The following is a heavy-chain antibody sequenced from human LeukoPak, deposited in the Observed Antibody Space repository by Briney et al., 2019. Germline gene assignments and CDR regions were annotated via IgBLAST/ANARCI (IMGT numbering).Heavy chain of an antibody. CDR3: AREKQQLGQDYYYGMDV. CDR2: INAGNGNT. J-gene: IGHJ6*04. D-gene: IGHD6-13*01. CDR1: GYTFTSYA. Sequence: ASVTVSCKASGYTFTSYAMHWVRQAPGQRLEWMGWINAGNGNTKYSQKFQGRVTITRDTSASTAYMELSSLRSEDTAVYYCAREKQQLGQDYYYGMDVWGKGTTVTVSS. V-gene: IGHV1-3*01.